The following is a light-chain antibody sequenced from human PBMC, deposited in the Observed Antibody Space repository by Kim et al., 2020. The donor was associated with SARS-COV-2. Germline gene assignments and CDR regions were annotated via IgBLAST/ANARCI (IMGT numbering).Light chain of an antibody. CDR1: QDIRND. CDR3: LQHNTYPVT. J-gene: IGKJ5*01. V-gene: IGKV1-17*01. CDR2: GAS. Sequence: ACVGGRVTSSCRARQDIRNDLGWYQKSPGRAPKRLIYGASSLQSGVPSRFSGSGSGTEFTLTISSLQPEDFATYFCLQHNTYPVTFGQGTRLEIK.